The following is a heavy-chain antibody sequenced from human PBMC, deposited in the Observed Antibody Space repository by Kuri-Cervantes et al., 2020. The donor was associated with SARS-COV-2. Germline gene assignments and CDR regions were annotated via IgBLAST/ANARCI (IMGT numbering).Heavy chain of an antibody. CDR1: GFIFSDYA. J-gene: IGHJ4*02. CDR2: IKQDDTEY. D-gene: IGHD4-11*01. V-gene: IGHV3-7*03. CDR3: VRGTEDYSGARSFFDS. Sequence: GGSLRLSCEASGFIFSDYAIDWVRQAPGKGLEWVANIKQDDTEYYCVDSVRGRFTISRDNAKNSMYLQMNSLRAEDTAIYYCVRGTEDYSGARSFFDSWGQGTPVTVSS.